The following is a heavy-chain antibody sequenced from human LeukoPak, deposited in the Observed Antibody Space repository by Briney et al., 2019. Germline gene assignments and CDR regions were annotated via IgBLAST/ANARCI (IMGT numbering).Heavy chain of an antibody. CDR3: AKDRLYDSSGYYYPDAFDI. V-gene: IGHV1-18*01. J-gene: IGHJ3*02. CDR1: GYTFNSYA. Sequence: ASVTVSCKASGYTFNSYAISWVRQAPGQGLEWMGWISVYNGNTNYAQKVQGRVTMTTDTSTSTAYMELRSLRSDDTAVYYCAKDRLYDSSGYYYPDAFDIWGQGTMVTVSS. CDR2: ISVYNGNT. D-gene: IGHD3-22*01.